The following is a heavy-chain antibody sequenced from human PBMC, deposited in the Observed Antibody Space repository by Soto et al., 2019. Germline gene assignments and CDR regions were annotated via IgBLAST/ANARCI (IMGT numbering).Heavy chain of an antibody. CDR3: ARSPYADALDI. J-gene: IGHJ3*02. CDR2: IFHSGTT. D-gene: IGHD2-2*01. V-gene: IGHV4-28*01. Sequence: QVQLQESGPGLVKPSDTLSLTCAVSGYSITNVNWWAWIRQPPGKGLGWIGYIFHSGTTHYNPSLKSRVTMSVDTSKNQFSLKVDSLTAEDTAVYYCARSPYADALDIWGQGTMVTVSS. CDR1: GYSITNVNW.